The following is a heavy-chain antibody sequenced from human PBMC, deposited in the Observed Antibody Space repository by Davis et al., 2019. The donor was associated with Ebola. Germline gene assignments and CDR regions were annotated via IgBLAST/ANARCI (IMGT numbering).Heavy chain of an antibody. Sequence: GESLKISCEVSGLNFNTYAMNWVRQAPGKGLEWISRVTSGGSKTFYADSVKGRFTISRDNTRDSVYLQMDSLGVDDTAVYYCARGNYGDHVGYLDYWGQGTLVTVSS. CDR2: VTSGGSKT. CDR1: GLNFNTYA. CDR3: ARGNYGDHVGYLDY. V-gene: IGHV3-48*03. D-gene: IGHD4-17*01. J-gene: IGHJ4*02.